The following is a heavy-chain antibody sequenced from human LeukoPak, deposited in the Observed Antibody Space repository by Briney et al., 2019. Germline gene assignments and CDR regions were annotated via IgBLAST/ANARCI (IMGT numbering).Heavy chain of an antibody. CDR3: ARDPYSGSYGDSYYYYMDV. CDR2: STTSSTYT. J-gene: IGHJ6*03. Sequence: GGSLRLSCAASGFSFSSYNMNWVRQAPGKGLEWVSSSTTSSTYTFYADSVKGRFTISRDNAKNSLYLQMNSLRAEDTAVYYCARDPYSGSYGDSYYYYMDVWGKGTTVTIPS. CDR1: GFSFSSYN. V-gene: IGHV3-21*01. D-gene: IGHD1-26*01.